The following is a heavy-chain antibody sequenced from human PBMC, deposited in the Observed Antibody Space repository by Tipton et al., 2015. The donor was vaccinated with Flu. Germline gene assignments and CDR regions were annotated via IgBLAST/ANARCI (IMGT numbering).Heavy chain of an antibody. V-gene: IGHV4-38-2*02. CDR2: IYHSGST. J-gene: IGHJ5*02. CDR1: GDSISSRYY. Sequence: TLSLTCTISGDSISSRYYWGWIRQPPGKGLEWIGSIYHSGSTYYNPSLKSRVTISVDTSKNQFSLKLSSVTAADTAVYYCARHSGWFDPWGQGTLVTVSS. CDR3: ARHSGWFDP. D-gene: IGHD1-26*01.